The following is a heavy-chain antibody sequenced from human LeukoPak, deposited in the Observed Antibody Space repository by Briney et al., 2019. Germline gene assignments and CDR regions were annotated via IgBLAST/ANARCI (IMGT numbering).Heavy chain of an antibody. J-gene: IGHJ6*03. D-gene: IGHD6-13*01. CDR1: GFTFSSYE. CDR3: ARDGSSSKYDYYYMDV. V-gene: IGHV3-48*03. Sequence: PGGSLRLSCAASGFTFSSYEMNWFRQAPGKGLEWVSYISSSGSTIYYADSVKGRFTMSRDNAKNSLYLQMNSLRAEDTAVYYCARDGSSSKYDYYYMDVWGKGTTVTVSS. CDR2: ISSSGSTI.